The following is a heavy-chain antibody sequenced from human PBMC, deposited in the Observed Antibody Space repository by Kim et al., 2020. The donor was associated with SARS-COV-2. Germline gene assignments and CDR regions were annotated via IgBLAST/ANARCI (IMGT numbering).Heavy chain of an antibody. CDR2: IYSGGST. CDR3: ARPLLWFGVYGMDV. Sequence: GGSLRLSCAASGFTVSSNYMSWVRQAPGKGLEWVSVIYSGGSTYYADSVKGRFTISRDNSKNTLYLQMNSLRAEDTAVYYCARPLLWFGVYGMDVWGQGTTVTVSS. CDR1: GFTVSSNY. D-gene: IGHD3-10*01. V-gene: IGHV3-66*02. J-gene: IGHJ6*02.